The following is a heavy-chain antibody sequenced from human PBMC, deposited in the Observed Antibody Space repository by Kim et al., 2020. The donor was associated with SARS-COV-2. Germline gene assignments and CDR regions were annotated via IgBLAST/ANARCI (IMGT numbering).Heavy chain of an antibody. J-gene: IGHJ4*02. Sequence: AVSVRGRFTHSRDNSKNTVVLQMNSLSAGDTAVYYCATSPYSSSWYSDYWGQGTLVTVSS. V-gene: IGHV3-23*01. CDR3: ATSPYSSSWYSDY. D-gene: IGHD6-13*01.